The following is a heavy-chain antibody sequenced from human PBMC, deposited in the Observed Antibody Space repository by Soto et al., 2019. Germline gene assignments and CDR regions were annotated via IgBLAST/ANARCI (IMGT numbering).Heavy chain of an antibody. J-gene: IGHJ5*02. Sequence: SVKVSCKASGGTFSSYTISWVRQAPGQGLEWMGRIIPILGIANYAQKFQGRVTITADKSTCTAYMELSSLRSEDTAVYYCASGLYCSGGSCYPKFNWFDPWGQGTLVTVSS. V-gene: IGHV1-69*02. CDR2: IIPILGIA. CDR3: ASGLYCSGGSCYPKFNWFDP. D-gene: IGHD2-15*01. CDR1: GGTFSSYT.